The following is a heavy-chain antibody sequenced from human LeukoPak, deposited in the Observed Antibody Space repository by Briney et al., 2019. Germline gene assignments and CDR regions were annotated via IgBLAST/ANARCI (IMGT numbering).Heavy chain of an antibody. CDR2: ISGYNGNT. CDR1: GYTFTSSG. Sequence: ASVKVSCEASGYTFTSSGISWVRQAPGQGLEWMGWISGYNGNTNYAQKFQGRVTMTTDASTSTAYMELRSLRSDDTAVYYCARSSTSYFVYGFYYYGMDVWGQGTTVTVSS. D-gene: IGHD2-2*01. V-gene: IGHV1-18*01. CDR3: ARSSTSYFVYGFYYYGMDV. J-gene: IGHJ6*02.